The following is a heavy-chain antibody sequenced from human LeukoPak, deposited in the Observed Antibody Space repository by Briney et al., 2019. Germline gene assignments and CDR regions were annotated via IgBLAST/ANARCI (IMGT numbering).Heavy chain of an antibody. CDR2: IIPIFGTA. Sequence: GSSVKVSCKASGGTFSSYAISWVRQAPGQGLEWMGGIIPIFGTANYAQKFQGRVTITTDESTSTAYMVLSSLRSEDTAVYYCARGGIAAAGTNFDYWGQGTLVTVSS. V-gene: IGHV1-69*05. CDR3: ARGGIAAAGTNFDY. D-gene: IGHD6-13*01. CDR1: GGTFSSYA. J-gene: IGHJ4*02.